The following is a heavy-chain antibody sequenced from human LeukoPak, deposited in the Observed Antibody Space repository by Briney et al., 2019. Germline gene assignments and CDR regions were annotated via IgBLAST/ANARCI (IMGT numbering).Heavy chain of an antibody. CDR2: IRYDGSNK. Sequence: GGSLRLSCAASGFTFNNYGIHWVRQAPGKGLDLVAFIRYDGSNKYYADSVKGRFTISRDNSKNTLYLQMNSLRPEDTAVYYCAKVGVDTSDYRHFDYWGQGTLVTVSS. D-gene: IGHD3-22*01. V-gene: IGHV3-30*02. CDR3: AKVGVDTSDYRHFDY. CDR1: GFTFNNYG. J-gene: IGHJ4*02.